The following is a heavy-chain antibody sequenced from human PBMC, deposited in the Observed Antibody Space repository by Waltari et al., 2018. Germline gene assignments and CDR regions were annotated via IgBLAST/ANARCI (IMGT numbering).Heavy chain of an antibody. Sequence: QVQLQQWGAGLLKPSETLSLTCAVHGGSFSGYYWSWIRQPPGKGLEWIGEINHSGSTNYNPSLKSRVTISVDTSKNQFSLKLSSVTAADTAVYYCASCSYGYCRYWGQGTLVTVSS. V-gene: IGHV4-34*01. CDR1: GGSFSGYY. D-gene: IGHD5-18*01. CDR3: ASCSYGYCRY. J-gene: IGHJ4*02. CDR2: INHSGST.